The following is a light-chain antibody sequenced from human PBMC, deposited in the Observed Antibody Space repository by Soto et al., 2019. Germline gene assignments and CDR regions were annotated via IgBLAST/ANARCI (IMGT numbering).Light chain of an antibody. CDR2: RAS. Sequence: EIVLTQSPGTLSLSPGEGATLSCRASQSVSSNYLAWYQLKPGPAPTLLISRASTMATGIPDRFSGSGSGTYFTLTISSLEPEDSAVYYCQQYGSSPPTFGQGTKV. CDR1: QSVSSNY. J-gene: IGKJ1*01. V-gene: IGKV3-20*01. CDR3: QQYGSSPPT.